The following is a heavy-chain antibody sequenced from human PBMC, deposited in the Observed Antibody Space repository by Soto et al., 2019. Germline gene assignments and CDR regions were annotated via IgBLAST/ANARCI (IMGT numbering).Heavy chain of an antibody. CDR1: GCSISSGGYS. J-gene: IGHJ1*01. D-gene: IGHD5-12*01. V-gene: IGHV4-30-2*01. Sequence: PSETLSLTCAVSGCSISSGGYSWSWIRQPPGKGLEWIGYIYHSGSTYYNPSLKSRVTISVDRSKNQFSLKLSSVTAADTAVYYCARGGGYIGYDSEYFQHWGQGTLVTVSS. CDR2: IYHSGST. CDR3: ARGGGYIGYDSEYFQH.